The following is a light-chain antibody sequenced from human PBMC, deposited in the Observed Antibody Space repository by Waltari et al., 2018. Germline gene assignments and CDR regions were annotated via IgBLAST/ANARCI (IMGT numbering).Light chain of an antibody. V-gene: IGKV1-6*01. Sequence: AIQMTQSPSSLSASVGDRITITCRASQDIRNDVGWYQQKPGEAPKILIYAASILQSGVPSNFSGSGSGTDFTLTISSLQPEDFATYYCLQDYNYPRTFGQGTKVEIK. CDR1: QDIRND. J-gene: IGKJ1*01. CDR2: AAS. CDR3: LQDYNYPRT.